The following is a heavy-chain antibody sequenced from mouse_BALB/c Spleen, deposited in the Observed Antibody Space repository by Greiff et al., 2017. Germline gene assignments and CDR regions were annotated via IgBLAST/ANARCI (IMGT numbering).Heavy chain of an antibody. CDR2: IYPYNGGT. CDR1: GYTFTDYN. V-gene: IGHV1S29*02. D-gene: IGHD2-4*01. J-gene: IGHJ4*01. Sequence: VQLQQSGPELVKPGASVKISCKASGYTFTDYNMHWVKQSHGKSLEWIGYIYPYNGGTGYNQKFKSKATLTVDNSSSTVYMELRSLTSEDSAVYYCAREGLRRRDAMDYWGQGTSVTVSS. CDR3: AREGLRRRDAMDY.